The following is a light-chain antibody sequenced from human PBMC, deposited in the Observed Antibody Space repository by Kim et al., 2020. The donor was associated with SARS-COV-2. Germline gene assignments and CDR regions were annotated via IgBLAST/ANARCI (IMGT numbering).Light chain of an antibody. Sequence: APGQTASSDCADDNIGTKSVHWYQLKPGQAPVKVIYYNSDRPSGIPERFYGSNSGNTATLTVSRVEAGDEADYYCQVWDSTTNQVVFGGGTKVTVL. V-gene: IGLV3-21*04. CDR2: YNS. CDR1: NIGTKS. J-gene: IGLJ2*01. CDR3: QVWDSTTNQVV.